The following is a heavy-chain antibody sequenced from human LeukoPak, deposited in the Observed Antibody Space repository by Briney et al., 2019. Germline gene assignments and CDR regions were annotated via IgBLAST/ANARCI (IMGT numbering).Heavy chain of an antibody. Sequence: ASVKVSCKASGYTFTDYYMHWVRQAPGQGLEWMGWINPNSGGTNYAQKFQGRVAMTRDTSISTAYMELSRLRSDDTAVYYCARSGYGSGSYYYMDVWGKGTTVTISS. CDR2: INPNSGGT. D-gene: IGHD3-10*01. CDR3: ARSGYGSGSYYYMDV. V-gene: IGHV1-2*02. J-gene: IGHJ6*03. CDR1: GYTFTDYY.